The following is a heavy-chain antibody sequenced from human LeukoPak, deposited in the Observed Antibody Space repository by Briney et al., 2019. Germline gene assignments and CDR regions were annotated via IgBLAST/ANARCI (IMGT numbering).Heavy chain of an antibody. V-gene: IGHV4-39*07. CDR2: IYYSGST. J-gene: IGHJ4*02. CDR1: GGSISSSSYY. D-gene: IGHD5-12*01. Sequence: SETLSLTCTVSGGSISSSSYYWGWIRQPPGKGLEWIGSIYYSGSTYYNPSLKSRVTISVDTSKNQFSLKLSSVTAADTAVYYCTREGGYSGYVAYWGQGTLVTVSS. CDR3: TREGGYSGYVAY.